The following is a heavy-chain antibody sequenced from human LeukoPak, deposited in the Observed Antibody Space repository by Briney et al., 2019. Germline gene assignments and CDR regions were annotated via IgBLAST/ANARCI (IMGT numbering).Heavy chain of an antibody. CDR1: GYSISSGYY. V-gene: IGHV4-38-2*02. Sequence: SETLSLTCAVSGYSISSGYYWGWIRQPPWKGLEWIASKYHSGSTYYNPSPKSRVTISVDKSKNQFSLKLSSLTAADTAVYYCARDGSTGYFDYWGQGTLVTVSS. CDR3: ARDGSTGYFDY. CDR2: KYHSGST. D-gene: IGHD1-14*01. J-gene: IGHJ4*02.